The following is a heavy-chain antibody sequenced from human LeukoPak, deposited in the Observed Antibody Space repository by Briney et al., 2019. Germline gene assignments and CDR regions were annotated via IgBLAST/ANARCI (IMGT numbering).Heavy chain of an antibody. D-gene: IGHD3-3*01. V-gene: IGHV3-48*03. J-gene: IGHJ3*01. Sequence: GGSLRLSCAASGFTFSTYEMNWVRQAPGKGLEWVSYISSGGSTIYYADSVKGRFTISRDNAKNSLYLQMISLRAEDTAVYYCARGDFWSGTYTDAFDVWGQGTMVTVSS. CDR3: ARGDFWSGTYTDAFDV. CDR1: GFTFSTYE. CDR2: ISSGGSTI.